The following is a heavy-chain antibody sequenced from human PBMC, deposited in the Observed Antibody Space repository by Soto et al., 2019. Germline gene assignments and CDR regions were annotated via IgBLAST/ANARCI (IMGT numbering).Heavy chain of an antibody. CDR3: ARDYYGSGSYYNPDDAFDI. V-gene: IGHV1-24*01. CDR1: GYTLTELS. CDR2: FDPEDGET. D-gene: IGHD3-10*01. Sequence: ASVKGSCQASGYTLTELSMDWVRQAPGKGLEWMGGFDPEDGETIYAQKFQGRVTMTTDTSTSTAYMELRSLRSDDTAVYYCARDYYGSGSYYNPDDAFDIWGQGTMVTVSS. J-gene: IGHJ3*02.